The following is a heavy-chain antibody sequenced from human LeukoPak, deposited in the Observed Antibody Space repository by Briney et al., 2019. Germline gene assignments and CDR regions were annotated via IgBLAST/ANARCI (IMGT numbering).Heavy chain of an antibody. Sequence: GGSLRLSCAASGFTFSSYAMSWVRQAPGKGLEWVSVIYSGGSTYYADSVKGRFTISRDNSKNTLYLQMNSLRAEDTAVYYCASGPAADYWGQGTLVTVSS. D-gene: IGHD2-2*01. CDR3: ASGPAADY. J-gene: IGHJ4*02. V-gene: IGHV3-53*01. CDR1: GFTFSSYA. CDR2: IYSGGST.